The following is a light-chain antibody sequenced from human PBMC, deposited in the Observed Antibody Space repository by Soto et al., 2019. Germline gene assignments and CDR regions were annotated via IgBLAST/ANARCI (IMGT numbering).Light chain of an antibody. Sequence: QSALTQPRSVSGSPGQSVTISCTGTRSDVGGYNYVSWYQQHPGKAPKVMIYDVSERPSGVPDRFSGSKSGNTASLTISGLQAEDEADYYCCSYAGSPRYVLGAGTQLTVL. J-gene: IGLJ7*01. CDR1: RSDVGGYNY. CDR3: CSYAGSPRYV. V-gene: IGLV2-11*01. CDR2: DVS.